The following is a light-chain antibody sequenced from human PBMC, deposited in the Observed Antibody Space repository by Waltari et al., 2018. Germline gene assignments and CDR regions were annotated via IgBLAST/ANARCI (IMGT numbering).Light chain of an antibody. CDR1: SSDLGGYNY. Sequence: QSALTQPPSASGSPGQSVTISCTGTSSDLGGYNYVPWYQQHPGKAPKLMIYEVNKRPSGVPDRFSGSKSGNTASLTVSGLQAEDEADYYCSSYAGSNNYVVFGGGTKLTVL. CDR3: SSYAGSNNYVV. V-gene: IGLV2-8*01. J-gene: IGLJ2*01. CDR2: EVN.